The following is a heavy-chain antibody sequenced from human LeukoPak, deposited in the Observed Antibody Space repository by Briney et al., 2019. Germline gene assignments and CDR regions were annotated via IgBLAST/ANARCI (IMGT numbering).Heavy chain of an antibody. V-gene: IGHV1-18*01. D-gene: IGHD2-2*01. J-gene: IGHJ6*03. CDR2: ISAYNGNT. CDR1: GYTLTSYG. Sequence: ASVKVSCKASGYTLTSYGISWVRQAPGQGLEWMGWISAYNGNTRYAQKLQGRVTVTTDSSTSTAYMELRSLRSDDTAVYYCARGPIIDIVVIPAAADYYHMDVWGKGTTVTVSS. CDR3: ARGPIIDIVVIPAAADYYHMDV.